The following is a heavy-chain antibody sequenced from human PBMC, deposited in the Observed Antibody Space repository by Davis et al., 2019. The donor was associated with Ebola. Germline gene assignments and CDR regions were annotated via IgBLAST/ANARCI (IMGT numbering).Heavy chain of an antibody. CDR3: AMRAVGAAGYYQFYYGLDV. CDR2: ISNNGVRA. J-gene: IGHJ6*02. V-gene: IGHV3-23*01. D-gene: IGHD1-26*01. Sequence: GGSLRLSCTDSVITFSSYAMTWVRQAPGKGLEWVSAISNNGVRAYYADSVNGRFTISRDNSKKILYLQLNSLRVEDTAQYYCAMRAVGAAGYYQFYYGLDVWGRGTTVTVSS. CDR1: VITFSSYA.